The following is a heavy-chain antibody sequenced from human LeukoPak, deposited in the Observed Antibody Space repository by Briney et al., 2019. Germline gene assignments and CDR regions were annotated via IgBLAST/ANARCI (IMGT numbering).Heavy chain of an antibody. CDR3: ARSDIVVVPAAHDY. CDR2: INPNSGGT. J-gene: IGHJ4*02. Sequence: GASVKVSCKASGYTFTGYYMHWVRQAPGQGLEWMGWINPNSGGTNYAQKFQGRVTMTRDTSISTAYMELSRLRSDDTAVYYCARSDIVVVPAAHDYWGQGTLVTVS. D-gene: IGHD2-2*01. V-gene: IGHV1-2*02. CDR1: GYTFTGYY.